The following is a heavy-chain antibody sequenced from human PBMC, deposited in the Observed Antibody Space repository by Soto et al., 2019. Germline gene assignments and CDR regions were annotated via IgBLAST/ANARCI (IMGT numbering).Heavy chain of an antibody. Sequence: PSGTLSLTCTASGVPLTSRYLYWVCIRQSPGRERLWIVGVYFHGQRTSNQALQGQVNISVDTYKNQFFLTLRSLTATDTGIYVCARQTVQERRLRAFDHWGPGRLVTVSS. V-gene: IGHV4-39*01. CDR1: GVPLTSRYLY. CDR2: VYFHGQR. CDR3: ARQTVQERRLRAFDH. J-gene: IGHJ4*02. D-gene: IGHD1-1*01.